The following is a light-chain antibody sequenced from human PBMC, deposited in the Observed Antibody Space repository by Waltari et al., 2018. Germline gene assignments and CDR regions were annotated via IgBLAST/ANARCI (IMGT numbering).Light chain of an antibody. Sequence: QSVLTPPPSVSAAPGQRVTISCSGGSSKIGNNYVSWYRQFPGTAPKLLIYENTERPSGIPGRCSGSKSGTSATLDITGLQAGDEADYYCGTWDSSLSGAVFGGGTHLTVL. V-gene: IGLV1-51*02. J-gene: IGLJ7*01. CDR3: GTWDSSLSGAV. CDR1: SSKIGNNY. CDR2: ENT.